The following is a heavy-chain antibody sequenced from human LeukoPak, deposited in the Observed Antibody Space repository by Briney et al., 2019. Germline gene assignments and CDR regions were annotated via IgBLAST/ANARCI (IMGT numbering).Heavy chain of an antibody. Sequence: GGSLRLSCAASGFTVSSNYMSWVRQAPGKGLEWVSVIYSGGSTYYADSVRARFTISGDNSKNTLYLQMNSLRAEDTAVYYCARLEVATIIDYWGQGTLVTVSS. J-gene: IGHJ4*02. V-gene: IGHV3-66*04. CDR1: GFTVSSNY. CDR3: ARLEVATIIDY. D-gene: IGHD5-24*01. CDR2: IYSGGST.